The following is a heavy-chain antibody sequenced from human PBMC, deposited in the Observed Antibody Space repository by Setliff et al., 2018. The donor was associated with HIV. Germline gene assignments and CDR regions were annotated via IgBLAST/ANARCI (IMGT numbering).Heavy chain of an antibody. V-gene: IGHV3-9*01. CDR2: ISWNSGSI. J-gene: IGHJ6*03. CDR1: GFTFDDYA. Sequence: PGGSLRLSCAASGFTFDDYAMHWVRQAPGKGLEWVSGISWNSGSIAYADSVKGRFTMSRDNAKNSLDLQMNSLRAEDTALYYCAKDMRALYSYYYMDVWGKGTTVTVSS. CDR3: AKDMRALYSYYYMDV.